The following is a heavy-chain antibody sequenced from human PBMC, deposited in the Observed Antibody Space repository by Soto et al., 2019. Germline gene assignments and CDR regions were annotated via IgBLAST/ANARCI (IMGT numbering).Heavy chain of an antibody. CDR3: ARGRGRYSSGWSWFDP. CDR2: IFQSGST. D-gene: IGHD6-19*01. Sequence: SETLSLTCGVSGGTIRSPDWWTWVRQPPGKGLEWIGEIFQSGSTNYTPSLESRVTISVDKSKNQFSLTLTSVTAADTAVYFCARGRGRYSSGWSWFDPWGQGSLVTVSS. J-gene: IGHJ5*02. V-gene: IGHV4-4*02. CDR1: GGTIRSPDW.